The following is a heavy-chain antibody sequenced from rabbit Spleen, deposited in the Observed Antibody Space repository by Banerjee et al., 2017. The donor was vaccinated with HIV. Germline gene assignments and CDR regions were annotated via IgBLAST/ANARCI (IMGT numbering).Heavy chain of an antibody. CDR1: GFSFSTSYY. J-gene: IGHJ6*01. CDR2: IDAGSSGFT. V-gene: IGHV1S40*01. D-gene: IGHD8-1*01. Sequence: QSLEESGGDRVKPGASLTLTCTASGFSFSTSYYMCWVRQAPGKGLEWIACIDAGSSGFTYFATWAKGRFTISKTSSTTVTLQMTRLTAADTATYFCARDTASSFSSYGMDLWGPGTLVTVS. CDR3: ARDTASSFSSYGMDL.